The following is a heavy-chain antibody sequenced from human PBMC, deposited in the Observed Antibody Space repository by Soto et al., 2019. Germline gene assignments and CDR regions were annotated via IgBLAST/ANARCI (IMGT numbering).Heavy chain of an antibody. CDR3: ARPGVCSGGSCYSGALDY. V-gene: IGHV4-39*01. CDR1: GGSISSYY. CDR2: IYYSGST. J-gene: IGHJ4*02. Sequence: SETLSLTCTVSGGSISSYYWSWIRQPPGKGLEWIGSIYYSGSTYYNPSLKSRVTISVDTSKNQFSLKLSSVTAADTAVYYCARPGVCSGGSCYSGALDYWGQGTLVTVSS. D-gene: IGHD2-15*01.